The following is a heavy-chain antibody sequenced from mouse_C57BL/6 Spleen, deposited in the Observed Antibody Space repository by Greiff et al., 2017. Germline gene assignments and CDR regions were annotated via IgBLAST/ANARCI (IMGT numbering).Heavy chain of an antibody. J-gene: IGHJ2*01. Sequence: EVKLMESGGGLVKPGGSLKLSCAASGFTFSSYAMSWVRQTPEKRLEWVATISDGGSYTYYPDNVKGRFTISRDNAKNNLYLQMSHLKSEDTAMYYCAREGSIVTTLDYWGQGTTLTVSS. CDR2: ISDGGSYT. CDR3: AREGSIVTTLDY. V-gene: IGHV5-4*01. CDR1: GFTFSSYA. D-gene: IGHD2-5*01.